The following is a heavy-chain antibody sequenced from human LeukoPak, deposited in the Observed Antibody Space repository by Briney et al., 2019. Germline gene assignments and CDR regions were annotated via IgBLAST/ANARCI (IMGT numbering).Heavy chain of an antibody. CDR3: ATYTHWVAGDV. D-gene: IGHD3-16*01. CDR2: MNQDGSAK. CDR1: GFTFSDYW. J-gene: IGHJ6*02. V-gene: IGHV3-7*01. Sequence: GGSLRLSCTASGFTFSDYWMTWVRQAPGKGPEWVANMNQDGSAKDYVDSVKGRFTISRDNARNSLYLQMSSLRAEDTAVYYCATYTHWVAGDVWGQGTTVTVSS.